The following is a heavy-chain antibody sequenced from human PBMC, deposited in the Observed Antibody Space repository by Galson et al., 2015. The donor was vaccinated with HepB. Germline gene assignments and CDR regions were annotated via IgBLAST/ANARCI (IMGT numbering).Heavy chain of an antibody. CDR2: ISYDGSNK. CDR1: GFTFSSYG. V-gene: IGHV3-30*18. CDR3: AKPLQRYFDWFDAFDI. J-gene: IGHJ3*02. D-gene: IGHD3-9*01. Sequence: SLRLSCAASGFTFSSYGMHWVRQAPGKGLEWVAVISYDGSNKYYADSMKGRFTISRDNSKNTLYLQMNSLRAEDTAVYYCAKPLQRYFDWFDAFDIWGQGTMVTVSS.